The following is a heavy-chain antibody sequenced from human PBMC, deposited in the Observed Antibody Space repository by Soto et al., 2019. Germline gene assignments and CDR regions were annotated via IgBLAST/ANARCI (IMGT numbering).Heavy chain of an antibody. CDR2: ISAYNGNT. J-gene: IGHJ5*02. V-gene: IGHV1-18*04. CDR3: ATLRFLEWSTDNWFDP. Sequence: QVQLVQSGAEVKKPGASVKVSCKASGYTFTSYGISWVRQAPGQGLEWMGWISAYNGNTNYAQKLQGRVTMTTDTSTSTAYMELRSLRSDDTAVYYCATLRFLEWSTDNWFDPWGQGTLVTVSS. D-gene: IGHD3-3*01. CDR1: GYTFTSYG.